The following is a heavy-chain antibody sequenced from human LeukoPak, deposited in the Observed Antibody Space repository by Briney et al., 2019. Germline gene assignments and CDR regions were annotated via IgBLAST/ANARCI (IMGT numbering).Heavy chain of an antibody. CDR1: EFTFSSYA. J-gene: IGHJ6*03. CDR3: AKVPLAARPDYYYYYMDV. V-gene: IGHV3-23*01. Sequence: GGSLRLSCAASEFTFSSYAMTWVRQAPGKGLEWVSAISGSGGTTYYADSVKGRFTISRDNSKNTLYLQMNSLRAEDTAVYYCAKVPLAARPDYYYYYMDVWGKGTTVTVSS. CDR2: ISGSGGTT. D-gene: IGHD6-6*01.